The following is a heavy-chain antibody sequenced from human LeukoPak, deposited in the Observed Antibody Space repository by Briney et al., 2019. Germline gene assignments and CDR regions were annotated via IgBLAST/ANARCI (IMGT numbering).Heavy chain of an antibody. CDR1: GFTFSSYA. CDR2: ISGSGGST. J-gene: IGHJ4*02. V-gene: IGHV3-23*01. CDR3: ANDGFVVVPAAIENY. D-gene: IGHD2-2*02. Sequence: PGGSLRLSCAASGFTFSSYAMSWVRQAPGKGLEWVSAISGSGGSTYYADSVKGRFTISRDNSKNTLYLQMNSLRAEDTAVYYYANDGFVVVPAAIENYWGQGSLVTVSS.